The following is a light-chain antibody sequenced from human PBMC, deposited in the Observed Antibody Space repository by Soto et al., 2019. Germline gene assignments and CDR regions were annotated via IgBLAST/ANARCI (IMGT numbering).Light chain of an antibody. Sequence: EIVLTQSPGTLSLSPGERATLSCRASQTVSSNYLAWFQQRPDQHPRLFFYLPSTRAAGVPDRFSGSGSGTEFSLTINRLEAEDFAVYYCHHYGPAPWTFGQGTKVEIK. CDR3: HHYGPAPWT. V-gene: IGKV3-20*01. CDR2: LPS. CDR1: QTVSSNY. J-gene: IGKJ1*01.